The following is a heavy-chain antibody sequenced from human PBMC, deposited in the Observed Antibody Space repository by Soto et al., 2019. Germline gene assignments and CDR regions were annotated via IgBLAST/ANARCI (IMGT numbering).Heavy chain of an antibody. V-gene: IGHV3-23*01. J-gene: IGHJ4*02. CDR3: AKDGLPGDYYYY. Sequence: EVQLLESGGGLVQPGGSLRLSCAASGLTFRSYAMSWVRQAPGKGLEWVSAISGSGGSTYYADSVKGRFTISRDNSKNTLYLQMNSLRAEDTAVYYCAKDGLPGDYYYYWGQGTLVTVSS. CDR1: GLTFRSYA. CDR2: ISGSGGST. D-gene: IGHD4-17*01.